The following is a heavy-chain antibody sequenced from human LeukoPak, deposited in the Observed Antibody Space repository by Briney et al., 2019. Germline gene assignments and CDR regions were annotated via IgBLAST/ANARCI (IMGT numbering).Heavy chain of an antibody. D-gene: IGHD3-16*02. J-gene: IGHJ4*02. V-gene: IGHV3-66*01. CDR3: ARVESYDYVWGSYLDY. CDR1: GLSVSSNF. CDR2: IYSGGST. Sequence: QTGGSLRLSCAATGLSVSSNFMSWVRQPPGKGLEWVSVIYSGGSTYYADSVKGRFTISRDNSKNTLYLQMNSLRAEDTAVYYCARVESYDYVWGSYLDYWGQGTLVTVSS.